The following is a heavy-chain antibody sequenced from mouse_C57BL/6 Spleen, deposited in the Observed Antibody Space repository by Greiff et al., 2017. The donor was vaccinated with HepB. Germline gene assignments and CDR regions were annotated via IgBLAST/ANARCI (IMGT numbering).Heavy chain of an antibody. J-gene: IGHJ2*01. CDR2: ISNLAYSI. V-gene: IGHV5-15*01. CDR1: GFTFSDYG. Sequence: EVMLVESGGGLVQPGGSLKLSCAASGFTFSDYGMAWVRQAPRKGPEWVAFISNLAYSIYYADTVTGRFTISRENAKNTLDLEMSSLRSEDTAMYYCARLVHYYGSSYYYFDYWGQGTTLTVSS. D-gene: IGHD1-1*01. CDR3: ARLVHYYGSSYYYFDY.